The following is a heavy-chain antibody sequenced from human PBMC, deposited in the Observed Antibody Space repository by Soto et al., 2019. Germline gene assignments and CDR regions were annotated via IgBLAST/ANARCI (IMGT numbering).Heavy chain of an antibody. CDR2: IYWNDDK. CDR3: AHIRATFVDY. CDR1: GFSLSTSGVG. Sequence: QITLKESGPTLVKPTQTLTLSCTFSGFSLSTSGVGVGWIRQPPGKALEWLALIYWNDDKRYSPSLKSRLTITKDTSKNQVVLTMDIMDPVDTGTYYCAHIRATFVDYWGQGTLVTVSS. V-gene: IGHV2-5*01. J-gene: IGHJ4*02.